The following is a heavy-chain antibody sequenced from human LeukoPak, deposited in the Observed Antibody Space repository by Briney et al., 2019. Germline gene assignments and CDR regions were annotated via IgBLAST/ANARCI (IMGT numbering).Heavy chain of an antibody. D-gene: IGHD6-13*01. J-gene: IGHJ4*02. Sequence: QPGGSLRLSCAASGFTFSSYGMQWVRQAPGKGLEWVAVISYDGSNKYYADSVKGRFSISRDNSKNTLYLQMNSLRAEDTAVYYCARHGIAAAGTSLFFDYWGQGTLVTVSS. CDR2: ISYDGSNK. V-gene: IGHV3-30*03. CDR1: GFTFSSYG. CDR3: ARHGIAAAGTSLFFDY.